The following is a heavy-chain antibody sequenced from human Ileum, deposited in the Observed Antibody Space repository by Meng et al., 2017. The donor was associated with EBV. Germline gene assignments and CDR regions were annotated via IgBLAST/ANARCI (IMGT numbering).Heavy chain of an antibody. J-gene: IGHJ5*02. CDR2: IYYSGRT. Sequence: LHRRVPGPGLLRHSEPMPLTCTVAGVPSNSSSNYWGWIRQPPGKGLEWIGSIYYSGRTYYNPSLKSRVTISVDTSKNQFSLKLSSVTAADTAVYYCARPIAAAGWFDPWGQGTLVTVSS. CDR3: ARPIAAAGWFDP. CDR1: GVPSNSSSNY. V-gene: IGHV4-39*01. D-gene: IGHD6-13*01.